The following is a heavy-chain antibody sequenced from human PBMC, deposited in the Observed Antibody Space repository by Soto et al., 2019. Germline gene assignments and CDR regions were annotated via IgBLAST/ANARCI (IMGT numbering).Heavy chain of an antibody. Sequence: GGSLRLSCAASGFTFSSYAMHWVRQAPGKGLEWVAVISYDGSNKYYADSVKGRFTISRDNSKNTLYLQMNSLRAEDTAVYYCARDGSGIAAAGTEYFQHWGQGTLVTVSS. J-gene: IGHJ1*01. CDR2: ISYDGSNK. CDR3: ARDGSGIAAAGTEYFQH. CDR1: GFTFSSYA. V-gene: IGHV3-30-3*01. D-gene: IGHD6-13*01.